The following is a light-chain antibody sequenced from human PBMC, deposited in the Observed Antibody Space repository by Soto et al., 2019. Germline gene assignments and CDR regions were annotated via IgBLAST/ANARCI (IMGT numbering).Light chain of an antibody. CDR3: QKYNSAPFT. CDR2: AAS. J-gene: IGKJ3*01. V-gene: IGKV1-27*01. Sequence: DIQMTQSPSSLSASVGDRVTITCRASQGISNYLAWFQQKPGKVPKLLIYAASTLQIGVPSRFSGSGSGTDFTLTISSLQPEDVSTYSCQKYNSAPFTFVPGTKVDIK. CDR1: QGISNY.